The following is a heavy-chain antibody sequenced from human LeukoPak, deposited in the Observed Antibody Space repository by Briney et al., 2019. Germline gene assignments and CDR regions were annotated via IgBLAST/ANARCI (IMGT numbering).Heavy chain of an antibody. CDR2: IYHSVST. CDR3: ARAGAVAGVFDY. V-gene: IGHV4-38-2*02. D-gene: IGHD6-19*01. Sequence: SETLSLTCTVSGYSISSGYYWGWIRQPPGKGLEWIGSIYHSVSTYYNPSLKSRVTISVDTSKNQFSLKLSSVTAADTAVYYCARAGAVAGVFDYWGQGTLVTVSS. J-gene: IGHJ4*02. CDR1: GYSISSGYY.